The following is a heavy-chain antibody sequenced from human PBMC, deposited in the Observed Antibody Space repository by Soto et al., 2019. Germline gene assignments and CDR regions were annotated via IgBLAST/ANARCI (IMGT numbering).Heavy chain of an antibody. CDR2: ITPMSGTT. CDR1: CETFRRDG. D-gene: IGHD2-15*01. CDR3: ARGVSLAGGPGFFHH. J-gene: IGHJ1*01. V-gene: IGHV1-69*06. Sequence: QVQLVQSGAEVKKSGSAVKVSCKAPCETFRRDGISWVRQAPGQGLEWLGGITPMSGTTAYAQKFQGRVTISADKSTGTAYFELSSLTFYDTGVYYCARGVSLAGGPGFFHHWGEGSLVTVSS.